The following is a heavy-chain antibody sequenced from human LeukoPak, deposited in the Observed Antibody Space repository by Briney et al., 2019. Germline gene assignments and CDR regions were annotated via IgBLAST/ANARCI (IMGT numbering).Heavy chain of an antibody. CDR3: ARGPHYYGSGVRAFDI. Sequence: PSGPLSLTCSVSGGSISSGGFYWSWIRQHPGKGLEWIGSIYYSGSTDYNPSLKSRLTLSVDRSKNQYSLNLRSVTVADTAVYYCARGPHYYGSGVRAFDIWGQGTMVTGSS. CDR1: GGSISSGGFY. V-gene: IGHV4-31*03. J-gene: IGHJ3*02. D-gene: IGHD3-10*01. CDR2: IYYSGST.